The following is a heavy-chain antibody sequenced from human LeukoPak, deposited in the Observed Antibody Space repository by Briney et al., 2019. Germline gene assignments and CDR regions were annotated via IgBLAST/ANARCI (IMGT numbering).Heavy chain of an antibody. J-gene: IGHJ4*02. D-gene: IGHD3-22*01. Sequence: TSETLSLTCTVSGDSVSSRSYYWSWIRQPPGTGLEWIGYIYYSGSTNYNPSLKSRVTISVDTSKNQFSLKLSSVTAADTAVYYCARGDSSGYYSLTDYWGQGTLVTVSS. CDR2: IYYSGST. V-gene: IGHV4-61*01. CDR3: ARGDSSGYYSLTDY. CDR1: GDSVSSRSYY.